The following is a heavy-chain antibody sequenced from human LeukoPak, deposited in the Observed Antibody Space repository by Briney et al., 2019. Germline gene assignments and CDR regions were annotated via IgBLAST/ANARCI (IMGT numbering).Heavy chain of an antibody. CDR3: ARDQRGFWSGYYYYYYMDV. V-gene: IGHV1-69*04. D-gene: IGHD3-3*01. J-gene: IGHJ6*03. CDR1: GGTFSSYT. CDR2: IIPILGIA. Sequence: SVKVSCKASGGTFSSYTISWVRQAPGQGLEWMGRIIPILGIANYAQKFQGRVTITADKSTSTAYMELSSLRSEDTAVNYCARDQRGFWSGYYYYYYMDVWGKGTTVTVSS.